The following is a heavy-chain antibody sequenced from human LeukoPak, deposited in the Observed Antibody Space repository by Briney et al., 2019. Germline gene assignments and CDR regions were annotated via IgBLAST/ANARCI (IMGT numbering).Heavy chain of an antibody. J-gene: IGHJ1*01. CDR2: IKSKTDGGTT. CDR1: GFTFSNAW. CDR3: TTDPSSSWYGEYFQH. D-gene: IGHD6-13*01. V-gene: IGHV3-15*01. Sequence: GGSLRLSCAASGFTFSNAWMSWVRQAPGKGLEWVGRIKSKTDGGTTDYAAPVKGRFTISRDDSKNMLYLQMNSLKTEDTAVYYCTTDPSSSWYGEYFQHWGQGTLVTVSS.